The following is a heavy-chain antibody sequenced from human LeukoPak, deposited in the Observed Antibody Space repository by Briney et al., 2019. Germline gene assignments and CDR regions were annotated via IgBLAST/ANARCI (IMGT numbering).Heavy chain of an antibody. J-gene: IGHJ3*02. V-gene: IGHV3-48*01. Sequence: PGGSLRLSCAASGFTLSSHGMNWVRQAPGKGLEWVSYINIGSTTKYYADSVKGRFTISRDNSKNTLYLQMNSLRAEDTAVYYCAKGGSNYVPGAFDIWGQGTMVTVSS. CDR1: GFTLSSHG. CDR2: INIGSTTK. CDR3: AKGGSNYVPGAFDI. D-gene: IGHD4-11*01.